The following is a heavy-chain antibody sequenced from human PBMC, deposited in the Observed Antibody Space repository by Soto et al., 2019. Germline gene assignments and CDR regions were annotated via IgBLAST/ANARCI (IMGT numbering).Heavy chain of an antibody. CDR2: ILYSGRT. Sequence: SETLSLTCTVSGGSISNYYWSWIRQPPGKGLEWIGYILYSGRTKYNPSLKSRVTISVDTSKDRFSLKLSSVTAADTAVYYCARLPPRNSDFTPNWFDPWGQGTLVTVSS. V-gene: IGHV4-59*08. J-gene: IGHJ5*02. CDR3: ARLPPRNSDFTPNWFDP. D-gene: IGHD3-3*01. CDR1: GGSISNYY.